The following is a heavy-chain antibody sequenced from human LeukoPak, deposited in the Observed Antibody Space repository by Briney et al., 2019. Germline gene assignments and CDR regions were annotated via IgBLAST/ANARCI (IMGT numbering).Heavy chain of an antibody. V-gene: IGHV1-24*01. J-gene: IGHJ4*02. CDR2: FDPEDGET. D-gene: IGHD2-15*01. CDR1: GCTLTELS. Sequence: ASVKVSCKVSGCTLTELSMYWVRQAPGKGLEWMGRFDPEDGETIYAQKFQGRVTMTEDTSTDTAYMELSSLRSEDTALYYCAADSGWWSSFPSLAGWGQGTLVTVSS. CDR3: AADSGWWSSFPSLAG.